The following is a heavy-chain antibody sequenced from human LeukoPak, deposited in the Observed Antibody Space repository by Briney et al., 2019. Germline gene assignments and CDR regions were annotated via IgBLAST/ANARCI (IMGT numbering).Heavy chain of an antibody. Sequence: GGSLRLSCAASGFSFSSYAMSWVRQAPGKGLEWVSALSGSGGSTYYADSVKGRFTISRDNSKNTLYLQMNSLRAEDTAVYYRAKDHYYESSGYYRPPFEYFQHWGQGTLVTVSS. CDR2: LSGSGGST. J-gene: IGHJ1*01. D-gene: IGHD3-22*01. CDR1: GFSFSSYA. V-gene: IGHV3-23*01. CDR3: AKDHYYESSGYYRPPFEYFQH.